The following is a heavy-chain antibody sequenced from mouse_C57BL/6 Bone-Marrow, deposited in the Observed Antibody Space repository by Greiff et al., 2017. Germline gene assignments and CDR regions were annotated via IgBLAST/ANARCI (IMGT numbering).Heavy chain of an antibody. CDR1: GFSLTSYG. CDR2: IWGGGST. CDR3: AKHSTTVVSPYWYFDV. J-gene: IGHJ1*03. V-gene: IGHV2-9*01. Sequence: VQLQESGPGLVAPSQSLSITCTVSGFSLTSYGVDWVRQPPGKDLEWLGVIWGGGSTNYNSALMSRLSISKDNSKSQVFLKMNSLQTDDTAMYYCAKHSTTVVSPYWYFDVWGTGTTVTVSS. D-gene: IGHD1-1*01.